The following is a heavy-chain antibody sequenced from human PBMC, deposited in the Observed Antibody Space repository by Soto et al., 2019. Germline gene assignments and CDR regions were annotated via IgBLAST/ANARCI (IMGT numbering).Heavy chain of an antibody. CDR1: ELTLNGYR. Sequence: EAQLVESGGGLVQPGGSLRLSCLPSELTLNGYRMTWVRQAPGKGLEWVANINQDGSEKYYLDSVKGRFTISRDNAKNALYLQMNSLRVEDTAVYYCARDWKYTSSWYLEYWGQGTLVAVSS. CDR3: ARDWKYTSSWYLEY. D-gene: IGHD6-13*01. V-gene: IGHV3-7*04. J-gene: IGHJ4*02. CDR2: INQDGSEK.